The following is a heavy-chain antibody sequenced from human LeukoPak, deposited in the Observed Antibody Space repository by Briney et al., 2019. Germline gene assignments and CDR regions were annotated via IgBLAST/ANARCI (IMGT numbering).Heavy chain of an antibody. Sequence: ASVKVSCKASGYTFTSYDINWVRQATGQGLEGMGWMNPNSGNTGYAQKFQGRVTMTRNTSISTAYMELSSLRSEDTAVYYCARGGMANYDILTGYGYYYYGMDVWGQGTTVTVSS. CDR2: MNPNSGNT. V-gene: IGHV1-8*01. J-gene: IGHJ6*02. CDR3: ARGGMANYDILTGYGYYYYGMDV. CDR1: GYTFTSYD. D-gene: IGHD3-9*01.